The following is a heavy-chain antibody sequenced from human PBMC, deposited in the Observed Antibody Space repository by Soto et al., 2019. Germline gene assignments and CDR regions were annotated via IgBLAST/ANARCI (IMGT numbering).Heavy chain of an antibody. CDR3: ARTYDSSGYGDPIGY. CDR1: GYTFTSYG. Sequence: GASVKVSCKASGYTFTSYGISWVRQAPGQGLEWMGWISAYNGNTNYAQKLQGRVTMTTDTSTSTAYMELRSLRSDDTAVYYCARTYDSSGYGDPIGYWGQGTLVTVSS. V-gene: IGHV1-18*04. D-gene: IGHD3-22*01. J-gene: IGHJ4*02. CDR2: ISAYNGNT.